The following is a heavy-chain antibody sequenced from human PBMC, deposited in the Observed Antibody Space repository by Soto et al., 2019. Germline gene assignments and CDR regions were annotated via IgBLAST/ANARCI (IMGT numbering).Heavy chain of an antibody. CDR3: ARVRTIASRNLDS. J-gene: IGHJ4*02. D-gene: IGHD6-6*01. Sequence: GRSLGVFDAATGYTFGGYAVSWVRQAPGQGLEWVSSISGSVGSTLYAESVKGRLHIYRENYMNTLYLQMNSLRAEETAVYYWARVRTIASRNLDSSGQGSLVT. CDR2: ISGSVGST. CDR1: GYTFGGYA. V-gene: IGHV3-23*01.